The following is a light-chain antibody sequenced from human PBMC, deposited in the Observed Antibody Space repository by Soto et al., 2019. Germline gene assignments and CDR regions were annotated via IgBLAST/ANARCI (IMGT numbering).Light chain of an antibody. J-gene: IGLJ3*02. CDR2: ENN. V-gene: IGLV1-51*02. Sequence: QSVLTQPPSVSAAPGQKVTISCSGSSSNIGNNYVSWYQQLPGTAPKLLIYENNKRPSGIPDRFSGSKSGTSATLGITGLQTGDEADYYCGTWDNSLSAWVLGGGTKLTVL. CDR3: GTWDNSLSAWV. CDR1: SSNIGNNY.